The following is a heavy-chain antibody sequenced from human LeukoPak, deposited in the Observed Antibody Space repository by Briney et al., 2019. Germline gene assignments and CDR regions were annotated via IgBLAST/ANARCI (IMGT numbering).Heavy chain of an antibody. CDR1: GYSFTSYG. D-gene: IGHD5-24*01. Sequence: GESLKISCKGSGYSFTSYGISWVRQMPGTGLEWMGRIDPSDSYTNYSPSFQGHVTISADKSISTAYLQWSSLKASDTAMNYCARRGDGYKLNDYWGQGTLVTVSS. CDR2: IDPSDSYT. V-gene: IGHV5-10-1*01. CDR3: ARRGDGYKLNDY. J-gene: IGHJ4*02.